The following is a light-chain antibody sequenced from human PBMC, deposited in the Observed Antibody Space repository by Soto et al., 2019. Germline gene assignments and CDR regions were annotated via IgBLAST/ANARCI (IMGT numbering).Light chain of an antibody. J-gene: IGKJ3*01. Sequence: EIVLTQSPATLSLSPGERATLSCRASQSVSSYLAWYQQKPGQAPRLLIYDASNRATGIPARFSGSGSGTAFTLTISRLEPEDFAVYYCPQRSNWPPFTFGPGTKVDIK. CDR1: QSVSSY. CDR2: DAS. V-gene: IGKV3-11*01. CDR3: PQRSNWPPFT.